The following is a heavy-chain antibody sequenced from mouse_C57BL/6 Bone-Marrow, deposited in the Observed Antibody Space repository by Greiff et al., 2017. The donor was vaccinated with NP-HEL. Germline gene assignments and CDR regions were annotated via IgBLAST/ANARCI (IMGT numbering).Heavy chain of an antibody. D-gene: IGHD4-1*01. V-gene: IGHV1-81*01. J-gene: IGHJ2*01. CDR1: GYTFTSYG. CDR2: IYPRSGNT. Sequence: LVESGAELARPGASVKLSCKASGYTFTSYGISWVKQRTGQGLEWIGEIYPRSGNTYYNEKFKGKATLTADKSSSTAYMELRSLTSEDSAVYFCAKNWAHYWGQGTTLTVSS. CDR3: AKNWAHY.